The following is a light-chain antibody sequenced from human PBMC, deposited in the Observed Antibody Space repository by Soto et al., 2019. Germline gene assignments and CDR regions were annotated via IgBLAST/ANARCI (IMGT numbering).Light chain of an antibody. J-gene: IGLJ3*02. CDR3: TSYAGSDIWV. V-gene: IGLV2-8*01. Sequence: QSALTQPPSASGSPGQSVTISCTGTSSDVGAYNYVSCYQQYPGKAPKLMIYEVSKRPSGVPDRFSGSKSGKTASLTVSGLQPEDEADYYCTSYAGSDIWVFGGWTKVTVL. CDR1: SSDVGAYNY. CDR2: EVS.